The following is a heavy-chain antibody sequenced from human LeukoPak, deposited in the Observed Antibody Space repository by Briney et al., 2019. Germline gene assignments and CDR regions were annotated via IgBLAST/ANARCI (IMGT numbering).Heavy chain of an antibody. Sequence: QSGGSLRLSCAASGFTFSTYWMSWVRQAPGKGLEWVANMDQDGSEKNYVDSVKGRFTISRDNAKNSLYLQMNSLRAEDTAVYYCARDRGYSTFDYWGQGTLVTVSS. V-gene: IGHV3-7*01. CDR3: ARDRGYSTFDY. CDR2: MDQDGSEK. CDR1: GFTFSTYW. D-gene: IGHD4-23*01. J-gene: IGHJ4*02.